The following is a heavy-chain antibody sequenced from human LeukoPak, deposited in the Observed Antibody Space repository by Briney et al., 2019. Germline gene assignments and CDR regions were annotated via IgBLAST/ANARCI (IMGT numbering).Heavy chain of an antibody. J-gene: IGHJ4*02. CDR1: EFTFSSYW. D-gene: IGHD2-2*02. V-gene: IGHV3-7*01. Sequence: GGSLRLSCAASEFTFSSYWMSWVRQAPGKGLEWVANIKQDGSEKYYVDSVKGRFTISRDNAKNSLYLQMNSLRAEDTAVYYCARTGPAAIYFDYWGQGTLVTVSS. CDR3: ARTGPAAIYFDY. CDR2: IKQDGSEK.